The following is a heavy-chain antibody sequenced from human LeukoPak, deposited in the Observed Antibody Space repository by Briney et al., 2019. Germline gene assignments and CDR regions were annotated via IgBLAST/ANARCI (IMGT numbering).Heavy chain of an antibody. D-gene: IGHD3-9*01. Sequence: PGGSLRLSCAASGFTFSSYAMHWVRQAPGKGLEWVAVISYDGSNKYYADPVKGRFTISRDNSKNTLYLQMNSLRAEDTAVYYCARDDYDILTGYYYYYGMDVWGQGTTVTVSS. V-gene: IGHV3-30-3*01. J-gene: IGHJ6*02. CDR2: ISYDGSNK. CDR3: ARDDYDILTGYYYYYGMDV. CDR1: GFTFSSYA.